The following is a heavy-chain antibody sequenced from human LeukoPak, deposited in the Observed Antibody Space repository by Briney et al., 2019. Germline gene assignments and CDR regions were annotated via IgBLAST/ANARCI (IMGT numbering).Heavy chain of an antibody. CDR3: ARAGIAAAGNWFDP. CDR2: INPNSGGT. V-gene: IGHV1-2*02. CDR1: GYAFTGYY. Sequence: ASVKVSCKASGYAFTGYYMHWVRQAPGQGLEWMGWINPNSGGTNYAQKFQGRVTMTRDTSISTAYMELSRLRSDDTAVYYCARAGIAAAGNWFDPCGQGTLVTVSS. D-gene: IGHD6-13*01. J-gene: IGHJ5*02.